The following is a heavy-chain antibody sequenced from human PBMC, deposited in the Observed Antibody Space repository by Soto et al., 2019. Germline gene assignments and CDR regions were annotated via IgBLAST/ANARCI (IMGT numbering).Heavy chain of an antibody. CDR2: IYSGGST. D-gene: IGHD2-8*02. CDR3: ARDRGRGYCTGGLCYLGLDH. J-gene: IGHJ4*02. CDR1: GLDVSGNY. V-gene: IGHV3-53*05. Sequence: PGGSLRLSCAVSGLDVSGNYMTWVRQAPGKGLEWVSVIYSGGSTYYADSVKGRFTISRDTSKNTLYLQMTNLRPEDTAIYYCARDRGRGYCTGGLCYLGLDHWGQGNPVTVSS.